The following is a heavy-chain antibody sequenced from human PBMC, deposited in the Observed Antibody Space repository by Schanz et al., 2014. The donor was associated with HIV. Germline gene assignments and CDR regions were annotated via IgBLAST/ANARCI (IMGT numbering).Heavy chain of an antibody. J-gene: IGHJ4*02. Sequence: QVQLVESGGGVVQPGRSLRLSCAVSGFTFSSYGMHWVRQAPGKGLEWVAVISHDGGNKHYGDSVKGRFTISRDNAKNSLYLQMNSLRAEDTAVYYCARDAARYFDWSYYFDFWGQGTLVTVSS. V-gene: IGHV3-30*03. CDR3: ARDAARYFDWSYYFDF. D-gene: IGHD3-9*01. CDR2: ISHDGGNK. CDR1: GFTFSSYG.